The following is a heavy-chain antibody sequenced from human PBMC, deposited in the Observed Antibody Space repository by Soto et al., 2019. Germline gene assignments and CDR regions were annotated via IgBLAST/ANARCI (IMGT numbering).Heavy chain of an antibody. Sequence: ASVKVSCKASGYTFTNYGISWVRQAPGQGLEWMGWISAYNGNTNYAQKLQGRVTMTTDTSTSTAYMELRSLRSDDTAVYYCARGGSGKVFDDAFDIWGQGTMVTVSS. V-gene: IGHV1-18*01. J-gene: IGHJ3*02. D-gene: IGHD3-10*01. CDR3: ARGGSGKVFDDAFDI. CDR2: ISAYNGNT. CDR1: GYTFTNYG.